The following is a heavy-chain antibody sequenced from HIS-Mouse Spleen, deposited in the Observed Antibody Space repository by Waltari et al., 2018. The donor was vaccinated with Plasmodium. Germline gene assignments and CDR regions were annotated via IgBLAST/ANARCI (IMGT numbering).Heavy chain of an antibody. J-gene: IGHJ2*01. CDR1: GFTFSSYW. CDR3: ASSWYWYFDL. D-gene: IGHD6-13*01. Sequence: EVQLVASGGGWVQPGGSLSLSCAASGFTFSSYWMSWVRQAPVKGREWVANIKQDGSEKYYVDSVKGRFTISRDNAKNSLYLQMNSLRAEDTAVYYCASSWYWYFDLWGRGTLVTVSS. CDR2: IKQDGSEK. V-gene: IGHV3-7*01.